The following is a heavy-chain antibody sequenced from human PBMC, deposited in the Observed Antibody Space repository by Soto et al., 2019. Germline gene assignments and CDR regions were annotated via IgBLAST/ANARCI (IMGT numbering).Heavy chain of an antibody. CDR1: GFTFDDYA. V-gene: IGHV3-9*01. Sequence: EVQLVESGGGLVQPGRSLRLSCVASGFTFDDYAMHWVRQTPGKGLEWVSSIDWNGGSTAYADSVKGRFTISRDNARNSLYLQMKSLRPEDTALYYCVKGRGSYFVYFGLDVWGQGTTVTVSS. CDR3: VKGRGSYFVYFGLDV. J-gene: IGHJ6*02. CDR2: IDWNGGST. D-gene: IGHD1-26*01.